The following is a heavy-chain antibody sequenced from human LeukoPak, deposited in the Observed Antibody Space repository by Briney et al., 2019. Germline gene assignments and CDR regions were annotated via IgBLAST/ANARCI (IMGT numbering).Heavy chain of an antibody. CDR2: IYYSGSA. V-gene: IGHV4-39*01. J-gene: IGHJ5*02. Sequence: SETLSLTCNVLGGSIRSSNYYWGWIRQPPGKGLEWIGSIYYSGSAYYNPSLKGRGTMSVDTSNNQFSLKLTSATATDTAVYYCVRLFYYDSRGPPSWGQGTLVTVSS. D-gene: IGHD3-22*01. CDR3: VRLFYYDSRGPPS. CDR1: GGSIRSSNYY.